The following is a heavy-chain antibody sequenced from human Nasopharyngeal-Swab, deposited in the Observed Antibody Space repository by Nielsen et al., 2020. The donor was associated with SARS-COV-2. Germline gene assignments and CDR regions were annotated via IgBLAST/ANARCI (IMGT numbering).Heavy chain of an antibody. J-gene: IGHJ4*02. CDR2: INPNSGGT. CDR1: GYTFTGYY. CDR3: ARDDGSSWFVASGY. V-gene: IGHV1-2*02. Sequence: ASVKVSCKASGYTFTGYYMHWVRQAPGQGLEWMGWINPNSGGTNYAQKFQGRVTMTRDTSISTAYMELSRLRSDDTAVYYCARDDGSSWFVASGYWGQGTLVTVSS. D-gene: IGHD6-13*01.